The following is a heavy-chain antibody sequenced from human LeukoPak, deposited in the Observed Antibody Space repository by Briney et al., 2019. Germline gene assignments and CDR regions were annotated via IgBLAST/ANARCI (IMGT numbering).Heavy chain of an antibody. J-gene: IGHJ4*02. CDR1: GFTFNNYI. V-gene: IGHV3-48*02. CDR2: ISSGSGTM. D-gene: IGHD5-18*01. Sequence: PGGSLRLSCAASGFTFNNYIMTWVRQAPGRGLEWVSYISSGSGTMYCADSVKGRFTISRDNAKKSLYLQMNSLRDEDTAVYYCARAVLGYSWVYDYWGQGTLVTVSS. CDR3: ARAVLGYSWVYDY.